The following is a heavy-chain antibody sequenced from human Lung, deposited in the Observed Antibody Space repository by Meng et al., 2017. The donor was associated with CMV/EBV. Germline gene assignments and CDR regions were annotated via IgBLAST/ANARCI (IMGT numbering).Heavy chain of an antibody. CDR3: TTDFPVAGVETNAFDI. D-gene: IGHD6-19*01. J-gene: IGHJ3*02. CDR1: GFTFNTYA. V-gene: IGHV3-30*02. CDR2: IRFDASNK. Sequence: GESLKISCAASGFTFNTYAMHWVRQAPGKGLEWVAFIRFDASNKYYADSVKGRFTISRDNFKNTLFLQMNSLRPEDTAVYYCTTDFPVAGVETNAFDIWGQGTMVTVSS.